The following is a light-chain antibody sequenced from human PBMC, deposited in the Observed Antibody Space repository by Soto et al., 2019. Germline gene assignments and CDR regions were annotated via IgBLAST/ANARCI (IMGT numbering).Light chain of an antibody. CDR3: AAWDDSLRGPL. CDR1: SSNIGTNY. J-gene: IGLJ3*02. CDR2: RND. Sequence: QPVLTQPPSTSGTPGQRVTISCSGSSSNIGTNYVYWYQQFPGTAPKLLIYRNDQRPSGVPDRFSGSKSGTSASLAISGLRSEDEADYYCAAWDDSLRGPLFGGGTKLTV. V-gene: IGLV1-47*01.